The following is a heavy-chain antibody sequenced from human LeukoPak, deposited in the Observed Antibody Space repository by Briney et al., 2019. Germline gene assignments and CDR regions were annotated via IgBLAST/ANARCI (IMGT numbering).Heavy chain of an antibody. CDR2: ISSSGRYI. CDR3: VRDGHDSSGYYWAWSFDL. Sequence: KTGGSLRLSCAASGFTFSSYSMNWVRQAPGKGLEWVSAISSSGRYIYYADSVKGRFTISRDNAKNSLYLQMNSLRAEDTAVYYCVRDGHDSSGYYWAWSFDLWGRGTLVTVSS. V-gene: IGHV3-21*01. D-gene: IGHD3-22*01. CDR1: GFTFSSYS. J-gene: IGHJ2*01.